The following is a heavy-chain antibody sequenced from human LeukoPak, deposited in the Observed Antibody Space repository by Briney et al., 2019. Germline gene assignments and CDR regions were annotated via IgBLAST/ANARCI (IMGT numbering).Heavy chain of an antibody. V-gene: IGHV4-59*01. CDR1: GGSISSYY. J-gene: IGHJ4*02. CDR2: IYYSGST. Sequence: SETLSLTCTVSGGSISSYYWSWIRQPPGKGLEWIGYIYYSGSTNYNPSLKSRVTISVDTSKNQFSLELSSVTAADTAVYYCARDGGSSSWYGFDYWGQGTLVTVSS. CDR3: ARDGGSSSWYGFDY. D-gene: IGHD6-13*01.